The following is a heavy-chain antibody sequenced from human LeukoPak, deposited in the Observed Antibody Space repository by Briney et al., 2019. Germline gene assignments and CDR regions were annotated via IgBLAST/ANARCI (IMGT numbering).Heavy chain of an antibody. V-gene: IGHV4-4*07. J-gene: IGHJ4*02. CDR1: GGSISNYY. CDR2: IYTSGTT. Sequence: SETLSLTCTVSGGSISNYYWSWIRQPAGKGLEWIGRIYTSGTTNYNPSLKSRVSMSVDTSKNQFSLKLSSATTADTAVYYCATYSSSRHYFDYWGQGTLVTVSS. CDR3: ATYSSSRHYFDY. D-gene: IGHD6-13*01.